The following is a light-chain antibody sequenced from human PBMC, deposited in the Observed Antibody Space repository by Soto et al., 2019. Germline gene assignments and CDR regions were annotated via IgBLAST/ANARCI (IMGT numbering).Light chain of an antibody. CDR3: QQSYSTPRWT. V-gene: IGKV3-20*01. J-gene: IGKJ1*01. CDR1: QSVSSNY. CDR2: GAS. Sequence: IVLTQSPDTLSLSPGERATLSCRASQSVSSNYLAWYQQKPGQAPRLLIYGASTRATGIPARFSGSGSGTDFTLTISSLQPEDFATYYCQQSYSTPRWTFGQGTKVDI.